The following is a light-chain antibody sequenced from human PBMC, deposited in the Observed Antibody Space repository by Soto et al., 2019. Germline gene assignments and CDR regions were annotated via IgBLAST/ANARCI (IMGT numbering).Light chain of an antibody. CDR3: QQRSDWPPIT. J-gene: IGKJ5*01. CDR2: DGS. V-gene: IGKV3-11*01. CDR1: QSVNSY. Sequence: EIVLTQSPDTLSLSPGDRATLSCRASQSVNSYLAWYQQKPGQAPRLPIYDGSNRATGIPARFSGSGSGTDFTLTISSLEPEDFAVYYCQQRSDWPPITFGQGTRLEIK.